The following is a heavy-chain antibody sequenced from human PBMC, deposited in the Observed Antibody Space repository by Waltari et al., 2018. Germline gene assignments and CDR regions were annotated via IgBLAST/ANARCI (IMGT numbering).Heavy chain of an antibody. CDR1: GSIFSNYG. CDR3: ARDDVDSSNFGGF. CDR2: INPYNGDT. J-gene: IGHJ4*02. Sequence: QLVQSGPEVKRPGASVKVSCKGSGSIFSNYGITWVPKAPGKGLEWMGWINPYNGDTKYEQNLQGRVTMTTDTSTTTAYMEVRSLRSDDTAIYYCARDDVDSSNFGGFWGQGTLVTVSS. V-gene: IGHV1-18*01. D-gene: IGHD6-13*01.